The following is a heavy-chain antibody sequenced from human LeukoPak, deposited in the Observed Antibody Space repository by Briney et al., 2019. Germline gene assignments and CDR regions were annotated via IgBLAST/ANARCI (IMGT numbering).Heavy chain of an antibody. D-gene: IGHD3-10*01. CDR1: GGSFSGYY. CDR2: INHSGST. Sequence: SETLSLTCAVYGGSFSGYYWSWIRQPPGKGLEWIGEINHSGSTNYNPSLKSRVTISVDTSKNQFSLELSSVTAADTAVYYCAEDHYYGSGSWNYWGQGTLVTVSS. V-gene: IGHV4-34*01. J-gene: IGHJ4*02. CDR3: AEDHYYGSGSWNY.